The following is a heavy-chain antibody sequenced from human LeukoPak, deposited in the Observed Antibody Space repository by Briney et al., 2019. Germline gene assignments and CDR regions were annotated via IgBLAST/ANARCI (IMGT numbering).Heavy chain of an antibody. J-gene: IGHJ6*03. Sequence: SETLSLTCTVSGGSISSGSCYWSWIRQPAGKGLEWIGRIYSSGGTNYNPSLRSRVTISVDTSKNQFSLKLTSVTAADTAVYYCARALGGQLANYYYYYMDVWGEGTTVTVSS. CDR1: GGSISSGSCY. CDR3: ARALGGQLANYYYYYMDV. V-gene: IGHV4-61*02. CDR2: IYSSGGT. D-gene: IGHD6-13*01.